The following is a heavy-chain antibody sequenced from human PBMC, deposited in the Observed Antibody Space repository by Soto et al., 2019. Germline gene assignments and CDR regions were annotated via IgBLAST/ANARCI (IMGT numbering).Heavy chain of an antibody. D-gene: IGHD3-22*01. Sequence: QVQLVESGGGVVQPGRSLRLSCAASGFTFSSYGMQWVRQAPGKGLEWVAVISYDGSNKYYADSLKGRFTLYRDNSKNTLYLQMNSLRAEDTAVYYCAKEGRGYYDSSGYYRYWGQGTLVTVSS. CDR2: ISYDGSNK. CDR1: GFTFSSYG. CDR3: AKEGRGYYDSSGYYRY. V-gene: IGHV3-30*18. J-gene: IGHJ4*02.